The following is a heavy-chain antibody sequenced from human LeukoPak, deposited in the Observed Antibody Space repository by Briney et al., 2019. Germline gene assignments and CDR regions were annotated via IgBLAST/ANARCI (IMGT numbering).Heavy chain of an antibody. D-gene: IGHD1-1*01. Sequence: SVKVCCKASGGTFSSYAISWVRQAPGQGLEWMGGIIPIFGTANYAQKFQGRVTITADESTSTAYMELSSLRSEDTAVYYCASYHPGINWNVVSPFNWGQGTLVTVSS. CDR1: GGTFSSYA. V-gene: IGHV1-69*01. J-gene: IGHJ4*02. CDR3: ASYHPGINWNVVSPFN. CDR2: IIPIFGTA.